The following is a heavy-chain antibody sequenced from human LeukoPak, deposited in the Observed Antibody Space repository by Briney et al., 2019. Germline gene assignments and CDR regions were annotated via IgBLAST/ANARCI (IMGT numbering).Heavy chain of an antibody. V-gene: IGHV5-10-1*01. CDR2: IDPSDSYT. CDR3: ARHSYGSGSYYYYFGMHV. CDR1: GYSLTSYW. Sequence: GESLRISCKGSGYSLTSYWISWVRQMPGKGLEWMGRIDPSDSYTNYSPSFQGHVTISADQSISPAYLQWSSLKASDTAMYYCARHSYGSGSYYYYFGMHVWGKGSTVTVSS. J-gene: IGHJ6*04. D-gene: IGHD3-10*01.